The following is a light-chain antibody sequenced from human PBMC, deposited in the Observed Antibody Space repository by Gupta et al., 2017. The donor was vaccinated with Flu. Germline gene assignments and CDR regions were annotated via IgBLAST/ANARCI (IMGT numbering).Light chain of an antibody. Sequence: SFELTQPPSVSVSPGQTANITCSGDNLGNKYACWYQQKSGQSPVLVIYQDGKRPSGIPERFSGSSSGNKATLTITGTQAVDEADDDCQAWDRDTEYVFGAGTKVTVL. J-gene: IGLJ1*01. CDR1: NLGNKY. V-gene: IGLV3-1*01. CDR3: QAWDRDTEYV. CDR2: QDG.